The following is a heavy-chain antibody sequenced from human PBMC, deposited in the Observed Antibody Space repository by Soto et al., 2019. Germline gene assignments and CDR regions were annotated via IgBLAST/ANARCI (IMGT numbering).Heavy chain of an antibody. D-gene: IGHD6-13*01. CDR3: ARAPYSSSWSDY. CDR1: GFTLSSYS. V-gene: IGHV3-21*01. Sequence: GGSLRLSCAASGFTLSSYSMNWVRQAPGKGLEWVSSISSSSSYIYYADSVKGRFTISRDNAKNSLYLQMNSLRAEDTAVYYCARAPYSSSWSDYWGQGTLVTVSS. J-gene: IGHJ4*02. CDR2: ISSSSSYI.